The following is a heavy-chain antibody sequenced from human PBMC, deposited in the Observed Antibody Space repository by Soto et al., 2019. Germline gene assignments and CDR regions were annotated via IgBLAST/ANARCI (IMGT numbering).Heavy chain of an antibody. CDR3: ARLNNDYGDYIDYYMDV. Sequence: ASVKVSCKASGYTFTSYGISWVRQAPGQGLEWMGWISAYNGNTNYAQKLQGRVTMTTDTSTSTAYMELRSLRSDDTAVYYCARLNNDYGDYIDYYMDVWGKGTTVTVSS. CDR2: ISAYNGNT. J-gene: IGHJ6*03. CDR1: GYTFTSYG. D-gene: IGHD4-17*01. V-gene: IGHV1-18*01.